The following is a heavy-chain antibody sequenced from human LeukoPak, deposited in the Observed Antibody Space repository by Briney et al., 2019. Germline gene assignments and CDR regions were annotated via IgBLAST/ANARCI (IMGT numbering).Heavy chain of an antibody. D-gene: IGHD1-26*01. CDR1: GVTVSSNY. J-gene: IGHJ4*02. V-gene: IGHV3-53*01. CDR2: LYGGGTT. Sequence: GGSLRLSCAVFGVTVSSNYMSWVRQAPGKGLEWVSVLYGGGTTYYADSVKGRFTISRDNSKNTLFLQMNSLRAEDTAVYYCAREEVGATTPYYFDYWGQGTLVTVSS. CDR3: AREEVGATTPYYFDY.